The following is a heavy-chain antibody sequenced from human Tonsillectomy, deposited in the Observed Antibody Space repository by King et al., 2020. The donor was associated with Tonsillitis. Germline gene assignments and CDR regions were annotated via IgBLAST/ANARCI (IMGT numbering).Heavy chain of an antibody. D-gene: IGHD1-26*01. V-gene: IGHV4-4*07. J-gene: IGHJ3*02. Sequence: VQLQESGPGLVKPSETLSLTCIVSGGSMSFYYWSWIRQPAGKGLEWIGRIYSSGSTNQNPSLKSRVTMSVDTSKNQFSLKLRSVTAADTAVYYCARAGTRSGRWAIWGQGTMVTVSS. CDR2: IYSSGST. CDR3: ARAGTRSGRWAI. CDR1: GGSMSFYY.